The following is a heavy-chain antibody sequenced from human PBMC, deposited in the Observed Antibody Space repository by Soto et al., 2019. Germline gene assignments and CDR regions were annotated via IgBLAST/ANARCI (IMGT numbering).Heavy chain of an antibody. CDR1: GFTFGDYA. V-gene: IGHV3-49*04. CDR2: IRSEAYGGTA. D-gene: IGHD5-18*01. Sequence: EVRLVESGGGLVQPGRSLRLSCTASGFTFGDYAMTWVRQAPGKGLEWVGFIRSEAYGGTAEYAASVKGRFTISRDDSKNTHYLQMNNLRAEDTAVYYCARDVETTKANYYYYGMDVWGRGTPVTVSS. CDR3: ARDVETTKANYYYYGMDV. J-gene: IGHJ6*02.